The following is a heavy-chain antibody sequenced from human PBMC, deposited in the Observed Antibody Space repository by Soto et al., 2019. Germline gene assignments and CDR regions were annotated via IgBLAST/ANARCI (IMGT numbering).Heavy chain of an antibody. CDR1: EFTISSYA. D-gene: IGHD6-13*01. V-gene: IGHV3-23*01. J-gene: IGHJ4*02. CDR2: ISASGGGT. CDR3: AKHAAAAAPDY. Sequence: GGPMIFCCTAGEFTISSYAMCWVHQAPGKGLEWVSLISASGGGTYYADSVKGRFTISRDNSKNTLYLQMNSLRAEDTAVYYCAKHAAAAAPDYWGQGTQVTVSS.